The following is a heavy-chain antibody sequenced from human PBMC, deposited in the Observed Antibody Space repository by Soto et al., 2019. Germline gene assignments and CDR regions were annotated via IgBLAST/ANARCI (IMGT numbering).Heavy chain of an antibody. D-gene: IGHD3-16*01. V-gene: IGHV1-24*01. CDR2: FDPEDGET. CDR3: ATSFGVPVDAFDI. Sequence: ASVKVSFKVSGYTLTELSMHWVRQAPGKGLEWMGGFDPEDGETIYAQKFQGRVTMTEDTSTDTAYMELSSLRSEDTAVYYCATSFGVPVDAFDIWGQGTMVTVSS. J-gene: IGHJ3*02. CDR1: GYTLTELS.